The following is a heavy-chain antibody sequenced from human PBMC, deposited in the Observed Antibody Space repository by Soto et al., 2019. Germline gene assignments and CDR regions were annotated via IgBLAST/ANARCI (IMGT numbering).Heavy chain of an antibody. Sequence: SVKVSCKASGGTFSSYAISWVRQAPGQGLEWMGGIIPIFGTANYAQKFQGRVTITADESTSTAFMELSSLRSEDTAVYYCARGQDYDSSGYPRAFDIWGQGTMVTVSS. CDR2: IIPIFGTA. CDR1: GGTFSSYA. CDR3: ARGQDYDSSGYPRAFDI. D-gene: IGHD3-22*01. J-gene: IGHJ3*02. V-gene: IGHV1-69*13.